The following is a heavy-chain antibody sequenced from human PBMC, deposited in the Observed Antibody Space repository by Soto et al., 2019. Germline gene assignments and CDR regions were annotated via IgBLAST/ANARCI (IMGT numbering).Heavy chain of an antibody. CDR2: ISGSGGST. J-gene: IGHJ4*02. CDR1: GFTFSSYA. V-gene: IGHV3-23*01. Sequence: EVQLLESGGGLVQPGGSLRLSCAASGFTFSSYAMSWDRQAPGKGLEWVSAISGSGGSTYYADSVKGRFTISRDNSKNTFHLQLNSLGAEDTAVYYCAYSSTPFDYWGQGPLVTFSS. CDR3: AYSSTPFDY. D-gene: IGHD6-13*01.